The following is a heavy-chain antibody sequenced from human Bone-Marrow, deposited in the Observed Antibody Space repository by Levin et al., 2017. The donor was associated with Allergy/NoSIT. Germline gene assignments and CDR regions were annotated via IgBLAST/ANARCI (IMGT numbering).Heavy chain of an antibody. CDR3: TGELSTGSGY. D-gene: IGHD3-10*01. CDR2: IKSDGSNI. J-gene: IGHJ4*02. Sequence: AGGSLRLSCAASGLTFSSSWMHWVRQAPGKGLEWVSRIKSDGSNIKYADSVKGRFTISRDSAKNTLYLAMNSLRAEDTAMYYCTGELSTGSGYWGQGTLVTVSS. V-gene: IGHV3-74*01. CDR1: GLTFSSSW.